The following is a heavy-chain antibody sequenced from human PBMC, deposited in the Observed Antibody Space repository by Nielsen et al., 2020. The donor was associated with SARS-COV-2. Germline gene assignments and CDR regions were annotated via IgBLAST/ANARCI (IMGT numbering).Heavy chain of an antibody. V-gene: IGHV4-31*03. CDR3: AREVPAAHIFDY. J-gene: IGHJ4*02. CDR2: IYYSGST. CDR1: GGSISSYY. D-gene: IGHD2-2*01. Sequence: LRLSCTVSGGSISSYYWSWIRQHPGKGLEWIGYIYYSGSTYYNPSLKSRVTISVDTSKNQFSLKLSSVTAADTAVYYCAREVPAAHIFDYWGQGTLVTVSS.